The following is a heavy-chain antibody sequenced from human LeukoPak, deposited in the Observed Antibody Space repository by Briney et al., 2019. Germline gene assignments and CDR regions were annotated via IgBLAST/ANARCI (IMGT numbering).Heavy chain of an antibody. CDR1: GFTFSSYS. CDR3: ARETVSASYFDY. Sequence: KSGGSLRLSCAASGFTFSSYSMNWVRQAPGKGLEWVSSISSSNSYIYYADSVKGRFTISRDNAKNSLYLQMNSLRAEDTAVYYCARETVSASYFDYWGQGTLVTVSS. J-gene: IGHJ4*02. D-gene: IGHD1-1*01. CDR2: ISSSNSYI. V-gene: IGHV3-21*01.